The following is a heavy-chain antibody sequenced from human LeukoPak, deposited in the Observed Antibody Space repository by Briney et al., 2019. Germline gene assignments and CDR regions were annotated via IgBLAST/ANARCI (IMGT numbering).Heavy chain of an antibody. CDR3: ARGAPQVPAAGVLAS. J-gene: IGHJ5*02. CDR1: GFTVSDNY. CDR2: MYSGGDT. V-gene: IGHV3-53*01. Sequence: GGSLRLSCAASGFTVSDNYMSWVRQAPGKGLEWVSVMYSGGDTYYADSVKGRLTFSRDISKNTLYLQMNGLRTEDTAMYYCARGAPQVPAAGVLASWGQGTLVTVSS. D-gene: IGHD6-13*01.